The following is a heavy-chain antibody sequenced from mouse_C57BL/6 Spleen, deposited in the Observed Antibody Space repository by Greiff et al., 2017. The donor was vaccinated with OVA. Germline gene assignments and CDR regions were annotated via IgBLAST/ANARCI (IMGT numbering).Heavy chain of an antibody. J-gene: IGHJ4*01. CDR1: GFTFSSYA. D-gene: IGHD4-1*01. CDR3: ARALTGTEAMDY. Sequence: EVQLVESGGGLVKPGGSLKLSCAASGFTFSSYAMSWVRQTPEKRLEWVATISDGGSYTYYPDNVKGRFTISRDNAKNNLYLQMSHLKSEDTAMYYCARALTGTEAMDYWGQGTSVTVSS. V-gene: IGHV5-4*01. CDR2: ISDGGSYT.